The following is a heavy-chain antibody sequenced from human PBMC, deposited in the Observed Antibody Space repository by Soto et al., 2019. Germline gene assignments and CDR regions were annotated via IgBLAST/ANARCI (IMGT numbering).Heavy chain of an antibody. J-gene: IGHJ5*02. CDR1: GFSLSRYG. CDR3: ARDLWSWSLLIYP. V-gene: IGHV3-33*01. Sequence: PGGSLRLSCTASGFSLSRYGVHWIRQAPGKGLEWVAGLWANGFTTSYRDSVKGRFTISRDTPENRVYLEMNSLGAEDTAVYYCARDLWSWSLLIYPWGQGTLVTVSS. D-gene: IGHD2-8*02. CDR2: LWANGFTT.